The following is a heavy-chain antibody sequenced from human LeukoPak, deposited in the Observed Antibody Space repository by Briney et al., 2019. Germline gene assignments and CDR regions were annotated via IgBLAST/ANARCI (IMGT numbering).Heavy chain of an antibody. D-gene: IGHD5-18*01. Sequence: ASVKVSCKASGYTFTSYGISWVRQAPGQGLEWMGRINPNSGGTNYAQKFQGRVTMTRDTSISTAYMELSRLRSDDTAVYYCAREQRLAMDRNSDYWGQGTLVTVSS. CDR3: AREQRLAMDRNSDY. V-gene: IGHV1-2*06. J-gene: IGHJ4*02. CDR1: GYTFTSYG. CDR2: INPNSGGT.